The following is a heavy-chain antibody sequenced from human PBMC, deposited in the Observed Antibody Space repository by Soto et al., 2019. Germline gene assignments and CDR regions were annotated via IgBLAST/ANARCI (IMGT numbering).Heavy chain of an antibody. CDR2: IYHSGST. V-gene: IGHV4-30-2*01. J-gene: IGHJ4*02. CDR1: GGSISSGGYS. Sequence: SETLSLTCAVSGGSISSGGYSWSWIRQPPGKGLEWIGYIYHSGSTYYNPSLKSRVTISVDRSKNQFSLKLSSVTAADTAVYYCARVGGYYDSSGYYYGPFDYWGQGTLVTVSS. CDR3: ARVGGYYDSSGYYYGPFDY. D-gene: IGHD3-22*01.